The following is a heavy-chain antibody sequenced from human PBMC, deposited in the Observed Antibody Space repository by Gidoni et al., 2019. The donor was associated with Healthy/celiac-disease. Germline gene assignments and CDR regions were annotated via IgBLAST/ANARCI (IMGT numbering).Heavy chain of an antibody. CDR1: GGTFSSYT. CDR2: IIPILGIA. J-gene: IGHJ5*02. CDR3: ARDPVHHILDTAMAFDP. D-gene: IGHD5-18*01. V-gene: IGHV1-69*08. Sequence: QVQLVQSGAEVKKPGSSVKVSCKASGGTFSSYTISWVRQAPGQGLEWMGRIIPILGIANYAQKFQGRVTITADKSTSTAYMELSSLRSEDTAVYYCARDPVHHILDTAMAFDPWGQGTLVTVSS.